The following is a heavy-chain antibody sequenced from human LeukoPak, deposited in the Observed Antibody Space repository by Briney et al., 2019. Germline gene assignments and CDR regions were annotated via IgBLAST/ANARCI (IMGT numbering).Heavy chain of an antibody. D-gene: IGHD3-10*01. J-gene: IGHJ4*02. CDR3: ARNFDGSGSF. CDR1: GFSVSSNY. CDR2: IYSGGST. Sequence: GGSLRLSCAVSGFSVSSNYMSWVRQAPGKGLEWVSVIYSGGSTYYADSVKGRFTISRDNSKNTLYLQMNSLRAEDTAVYYCARNFDGSGSFWGQGTLVTVSS. V-gene: IGHV3-53*01.